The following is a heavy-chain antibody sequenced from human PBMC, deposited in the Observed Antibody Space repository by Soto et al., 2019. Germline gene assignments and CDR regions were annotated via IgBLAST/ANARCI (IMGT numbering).Heavy chain of an antibody. CDR1: SFTFSYYA. CDR2: ISPGGGST. CDR3: AKDRRNSACDFDF. D-gene: IGHD6-19*01. V-gene: IGHV3-23*01. Sequence: EVYLLESGGGLAQPGGSLRLSCVGSSFTFSYYAMTWVRQPPGKGLEWISGISPGGGSTFYADSVKGRFTISRDDSRNMLYLQMNSLTAEDSAIYYCAKDRRNSACDFDFWGQGTLVTVSA. J-gene: IGHJ4*02.